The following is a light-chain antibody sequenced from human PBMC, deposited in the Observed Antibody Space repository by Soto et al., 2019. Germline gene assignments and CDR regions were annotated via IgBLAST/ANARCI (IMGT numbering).Light chain of an antibody. Sequence: QSALTQPASVSGSPGQSITLSCTGTSSDIGGYDYVSWYQRHPGKAPKLIIYYVNNRPSGVSNRFSGSKSGNTASLTISGLQAEDEAYYYCTSYASGSSHVVFGGGTKLTV. CDR1: SSDIGGYDY. V-gene: IGLV2-14*01. CDR2: YVN. CDR3: TSYASGSSHVV. J-gene: IGLJ2*01.